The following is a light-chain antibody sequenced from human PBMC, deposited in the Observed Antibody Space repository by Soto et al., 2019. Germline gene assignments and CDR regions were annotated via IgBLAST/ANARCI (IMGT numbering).Light chain of an antibody. CDR2: GAS. V-gene: IGKV3-20*01. J-gene: IGKJ1*01. Sequence: EIVLTQSPGTLSLSAAEGGTLXCRSSQSVSSSYLAWYQQKPGQAPRLLIYGASSRATGIPDRFSGSGSGTEFTLTISSLQPDDFATYYCQHYKMYSPWTFGQGTKVDIK. CDR3: QHYKMYSPWT. CDR1: QSVSSSY.